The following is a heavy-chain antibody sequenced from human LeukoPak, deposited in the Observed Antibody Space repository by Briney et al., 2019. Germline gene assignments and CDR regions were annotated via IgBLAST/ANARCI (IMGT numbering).Heavy chain of an antibody. D-gene: IGHD1/OR15-1a*01. Sequence: SSETLSPTCTVSGGSISSYYWSWIRQPPGKGLEWIGYVYYSGSTNYNPSLKSRVTISVDTSKNHFSLKLSSVTAADTAVYYCARSIIGTRSKFDYWGQGTLVTVSS. CDR1: GGSISSYY. J-gene: IGHJ4*02. CDR2: VYYSGST. CDR3: ARSIIGTRSKFDY. V-gene: IGHV4-59*08.